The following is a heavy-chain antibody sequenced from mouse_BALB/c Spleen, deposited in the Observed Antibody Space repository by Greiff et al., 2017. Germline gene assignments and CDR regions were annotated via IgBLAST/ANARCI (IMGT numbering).Heavy chain of an antibody. CDR2: IWAGGST. CDR3: ARERAYGAYYAMDY. Sequence: QVQLQQSGPGLVAPSQSLSITCTVSGFSLTSYGVHWVRQPPGKGLEWLGVIWAGGSTNYNSALMSRLSISKDNSKSQVFLKMNSLQTDDTAMYYCARERAYGAYYAMDYWGQGTSVTVSS. CDR1: GFSLTSYG. V-gene: IGHV2-9*02. D-gene: IGHD1-1*02. J-gene: IGHJ4*01.